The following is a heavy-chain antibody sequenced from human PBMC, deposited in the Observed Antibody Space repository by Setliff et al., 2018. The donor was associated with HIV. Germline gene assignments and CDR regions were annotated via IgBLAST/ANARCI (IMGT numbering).Heavy chain of an antibody. CDR1: GYTFTSYA. J-gene: IGHJ3*02. V-gene: IGHV7-4-1*02. CDR2: INTNTGNP. Sequence: ASVKVSCKASGYTFTSYAMNWVRQAPGQGLEWMGWINTNTGNPTYAQGFTGRFVFSLDTSVSTAFLQISSLKAEDTAVYFCAREKTLGALDIGGQGAMVTVSS. CDR3: AREKTLGALDI.